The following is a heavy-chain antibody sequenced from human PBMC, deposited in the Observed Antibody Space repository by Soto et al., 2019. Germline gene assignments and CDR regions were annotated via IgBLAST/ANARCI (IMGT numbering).Heavy chain of an antibody. J-gene: IGHJ4*02. CDR2: IYDSERT. Sequence: QVQLQESGPGLVKPSETLSLTCAVSGASIRSDYWSWIRQIPGRGLEWIGYIYDSERTNYNPSLRSXXTISADTAKNQFPLKVRSVTAADTAVYYGARQWDYWGQGILVTLSS. V-gene: IGHV4-59*08. CDR1: GASIRSDY. CDR3: ARQWDY.